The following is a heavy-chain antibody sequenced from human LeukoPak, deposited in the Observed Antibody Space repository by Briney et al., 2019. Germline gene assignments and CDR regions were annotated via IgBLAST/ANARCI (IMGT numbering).Heavy chain of an antibody. CDR2: ISSGSSTI. CDR3: ARKPAARPIDY. J-gene: IGHJ4*02. Sequence: PGGSLRLSCAASGSTFSSYSMNWVRQAPGKGLEWVSYISSGSSTIYYADSVKGRFTVSRDNAKSSLYLQMNSLRAEDTAVYYCARKPAARPIDYWGQGTLVTVSS. CDR1: GSTFSSYS. D-gene: IGHD6-6*01. V-gene: IGHV3-48*01.